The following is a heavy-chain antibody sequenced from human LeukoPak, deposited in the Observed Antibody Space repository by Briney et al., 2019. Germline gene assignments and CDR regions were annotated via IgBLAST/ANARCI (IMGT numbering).Heavy chain of an antibody. D-gene: IGHD3-10*01. CDR1: GFTDSNSH. CDR3: ARELGDYLDY. Sequence: GGSLRLSCRASGFTDSNSHVSWVRQAPGKGLEWVSVIYSGGRTDYADSVKGRFTVSRDISRNTVYLQVNSLRAEDTAVYYCARELGDYLDYWGQGTLVTVSS. J-gene: IGHJ4*02. V-gene: IGHV3-53*01. CDR2: IYSGGRT.